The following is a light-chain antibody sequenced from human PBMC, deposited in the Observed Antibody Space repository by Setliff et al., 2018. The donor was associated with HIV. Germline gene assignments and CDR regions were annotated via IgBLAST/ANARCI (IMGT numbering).Light chain of an antibody. J-gene: IGLJ2*01. CDR2: DTY. CDR3: ATWDTSLSAVL. V-gene: IGLV1-51*01. Sequence: QSVLTQSPSVSAAPGQNVTISCAGSTSNIGNNFVSWYQQLPRAVPKLLIYDTYKRPSGIPDRISGSKSGTSATLGITGLQTGDEADYYCATWDTSLSAVLFGGGTKGTV. CDR1: TSNIGNNF.